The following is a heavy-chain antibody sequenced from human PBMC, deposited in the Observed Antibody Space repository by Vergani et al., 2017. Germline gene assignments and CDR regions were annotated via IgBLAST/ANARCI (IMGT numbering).Heavy chain of an antibody. D-gene: IGHD3-22*01. CDR3: ARLVYYYDSSGYPWASNAFEI. V-gene: IGHV5-51*01. J-gene: IGHJ3*02. CDR1: GYSFTSYW. CDR2: IYPGDSDT. Sequence: EVQLVQSGAEVKKPGESLKISCKGSGYSFTSYWIGWVRQMPGKGLEWMGIIYPGDSDTRYSPSFQGQVTISADKSISTAYLQWSSLKASDTAMCYCARLVYYYDSSGYPWASNAFEIWGQGTMVTVSS.